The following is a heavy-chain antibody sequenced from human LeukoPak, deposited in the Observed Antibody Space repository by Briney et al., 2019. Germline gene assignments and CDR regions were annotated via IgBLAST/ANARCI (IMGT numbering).Heavy chain of an antibody. Sequence: SETLSLTCAVSGGSISSISSNNWAWIRQPPGKGLELIAAIHYTGSTYYNPSFMSRVTISVDTSKNQFSLKLNSLTDTDTAVYYCARLPTGYPNWFDTWGQGILVTVSS. J-gene: IGHJ5*02. CDR1: GGSISSISSNN. CDR2: IHYTGST. V-gene: IGHV4-39*01. D-gene: IGHD5-18*01. CDR3: ARLPTGYPNWFDT.